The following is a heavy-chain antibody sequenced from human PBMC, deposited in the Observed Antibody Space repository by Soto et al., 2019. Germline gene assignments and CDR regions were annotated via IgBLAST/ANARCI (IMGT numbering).Heavy chain of an antibody. CDR2: ISGSGVNT. D-gene: IGHD3-10*01. CDR3: AKSAMVRGGGWFDP. V-gene: IGHV3-23*01. CDR1: RFTFSTYA. Sequence: EVQLLESGGGLVQPGGSLRLSCAASRFTFSTYAMSWVRQAPGKGLELVSDISGSGVNTYYADSVKGRFTISRDNSKNTLYLQMNSLRAEDTAVYYCAKSAMVRGGGWFDPWGQGTLVTVSS. J-gene: IGHJ5*02.